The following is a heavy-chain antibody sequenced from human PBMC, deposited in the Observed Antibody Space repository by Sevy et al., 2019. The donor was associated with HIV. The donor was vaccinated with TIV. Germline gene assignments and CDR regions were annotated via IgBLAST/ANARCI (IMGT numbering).Heavy chain of an antibody. D-gene: IGHD1-26*01. CDR2: VNQDGSEK. Sequence: GGSLRLSCAASGFTFSSYWMSWVRLAPVKGLEWVANVNQDGSEKDYVDSVKGRFTTSRDNAKNSLYLQMNSLRAEDTAVYYCARIGGSELLWDYYYYGMDVWGQGTTVTVSS. J-gene: IGHJ6*02. CDR3: ARIGGSELLWDYYYYGMDV. CDR1: GFTFSSYW. V-gene: IGHV3-7*01.